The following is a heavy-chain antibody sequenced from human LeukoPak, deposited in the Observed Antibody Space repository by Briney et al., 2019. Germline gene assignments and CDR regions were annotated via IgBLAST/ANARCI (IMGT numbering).Heavy chain of an antibody. CDR1: GGSISSYY. J-gene: IGHJ4*02. CDR3: AKEGAAAYFDY. V-gene: IGHV3-23*01. Sequence: PSETLSLTCTVSGGSISSYYWSWTRHPPGKGLEWVSAISGSGGSTYYADSVKGRFTISRDNSKNTLYLQMNSLRAEDTAVYYCAKEGAAAYFDYWGQGTLVTVSS. CDR2: ISGSGGST. D-gene: IGHD2-2*01.